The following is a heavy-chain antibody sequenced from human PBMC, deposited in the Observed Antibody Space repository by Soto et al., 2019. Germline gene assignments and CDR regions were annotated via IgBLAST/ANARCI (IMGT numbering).Heavy chain of an antibody. CDR3: ARGRYGDY. Sequence: QVHLVQSGAEVKKPGASVKVSCKGSGYAFTTYGINWVRQAPGQGLEWMGWSSAHNGNTNYAQTLQGRVTLTTDTSTSTAYMELRSLRSDDTAVYYCARGRYGDYWGQGALVTVSS. CDR2: SSAHNGNT. CDR1: GYAFTTYG. V-gene: IGHV1-18*01. J-gene: IGHJ4*02. D-gene: IGHD1-1*01.